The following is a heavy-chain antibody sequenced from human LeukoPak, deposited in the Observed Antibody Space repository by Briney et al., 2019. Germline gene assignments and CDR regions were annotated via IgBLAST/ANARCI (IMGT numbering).Heavy chain of an antibody. D-gene: IGHD7-27*01. J-gene: IGHJ4*02. V-gene: IGHV4-59*08. Sequence: SETLSLTCTVSGGSISSYYWSWIRQPPGKGLEWIGYIYYSGSTNYNPSLKSRVTISVDTSKNQFSLKLSSVTAADTAVYYCARQGRSRLGVFDYWGQGTLVTVSS. CDR1: GGSISSYY. CDR2: IYYSGST. CDR3: ARQGRSRLGVFDY.